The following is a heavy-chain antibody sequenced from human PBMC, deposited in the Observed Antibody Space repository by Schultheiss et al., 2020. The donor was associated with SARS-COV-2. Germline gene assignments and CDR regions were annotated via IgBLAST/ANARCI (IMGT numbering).Heavy chain of an antibody. D-gene: IGHD2-2*01. V-gene: IGHV3-30*04. CDR3: ARDDNRQVVPAASTYYYYYGMDV. CDR2: ISYDGSNK. J-gene: IGHJ6*02. CDR1: GFTFSSYA. Sequence: GESLKISCAASGFTFSSYAMHWVRQAPGKGLEWVAVISYDGSNKYYADSVKGRFTISRDNSKNTLYLQMNSLRAEDTAVYYCARDDNRQVVPAASTYYYYYGMDVWGQGTTVTVSS.